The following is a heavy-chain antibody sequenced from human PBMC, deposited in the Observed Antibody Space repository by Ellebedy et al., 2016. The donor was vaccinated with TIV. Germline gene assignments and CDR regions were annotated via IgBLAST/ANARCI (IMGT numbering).Heavy chain of an antibody. V-gene: IGHV3-23*01. CDR3: ARSRDHHLQFGCLEI. Sequence: GGSLRLXXAASGFMFSSYAVSWVRQGPGKGLEWVSVMSGDGGTTHYADSVKGRFTISRDNSKNTLYLQMNSLRAEDTALYYCARSRDHHLQFGCLEIWGQGTMVTVSS. CDR2: MSGDGGTT. J-gene: IGHJ3*02. D-gene: IGHD1-14*01. CDR1: GFMFSSYA.